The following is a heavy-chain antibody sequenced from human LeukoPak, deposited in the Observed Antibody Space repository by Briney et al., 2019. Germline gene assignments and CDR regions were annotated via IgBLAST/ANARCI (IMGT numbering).Heavy chain of an antibody. D-gene: IGHD3-3*01. CDR1: GFTFSSYA. J-gene: IGHJ6*03. V-gene: IGHV3-30-3*02. CDR3: AKHTSYYYYYMDV. Sequence: GGSLRLSCAASGFTFSSYAMHWVRQAPGKGLEWVAVISYDGSNKYYADSVKGRFTISRDNSKNTLYLQMNSLRAEDTAVYYCAKHTSYYYYYMDVWGKGTTVTVSS. CDR2: ISYDGSNK.